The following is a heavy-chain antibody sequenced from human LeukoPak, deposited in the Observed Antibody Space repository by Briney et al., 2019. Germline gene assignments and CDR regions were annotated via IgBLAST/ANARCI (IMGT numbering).Heavy chain of an antibody. J-gene: IGHJ4*02. CDR2: INHSGST. V-gene: IGHV4-34*01. CDR3: ARDSCSSTSCRKKFDD. CDR1: GGSFSGYY. Sequence: ASETLSLTCAVYGGSFSGYYWSWIRQPPGKGLEWIGEINHSGSTNYNPSLKSRVTISVDTSKIQFSLNLSSVTAADTAVYYCARDSCSSTSCRKKFDDWGQGTLVTVSS. D-gene: IGHD2-2*01.